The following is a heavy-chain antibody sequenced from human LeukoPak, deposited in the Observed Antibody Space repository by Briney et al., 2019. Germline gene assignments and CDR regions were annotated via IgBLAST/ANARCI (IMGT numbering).Heavy chain of an antibody. V-gene: IGHV3-53*01. Sequence: GGSLRLSCAASGFTVNSNYMSWVRQAPGKGLEWVSIIYSGGSTYYADSVKGRFTISRDNSKNTLFLQMNSLRAEDTAVYYCAGNGISVAGSYWGQGTLVIVSS. CDR3: AGNGISVAGSY. CDR1: GFTVNSNY. CDR2: IYSGGST. J-gene: IGHJ4*02. D-gene: IGHD6-19*01.